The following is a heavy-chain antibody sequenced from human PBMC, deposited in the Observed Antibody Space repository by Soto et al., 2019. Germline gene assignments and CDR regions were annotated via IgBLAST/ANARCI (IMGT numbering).Heavy chain of an antibody. V-gene: IGHV4-39*01. CDR3: ARRRGFCSGDTCYPFDY. D-gene: IGHD2-15*01. CDR2: IYYTGST. CDR1: GGSISISGSY. J-gene: IGHJ4*02. Sequence: SETLSLTCSVSGGSISISGSYWGWIRQPPGKGLKWIATIYYTGSTYYNPSLKSRVTISVDTSKNQFSLNLSSVTAADTAVYYCARRRGFCSGDTCYPFDYWGQGALVTVSS.